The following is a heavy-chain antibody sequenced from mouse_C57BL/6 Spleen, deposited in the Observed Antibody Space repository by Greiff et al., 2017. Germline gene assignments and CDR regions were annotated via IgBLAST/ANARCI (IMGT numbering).Heavy chain of an antibody. D-gene: IGHD2-3*01. CDR3: ARGGGYSAWFAY. CDR1: GYTFTRYW. Sequence: VQLQESGAELVMPGASVKLSCKASGYTFTRYWMHWVKQRPGQGLEWIGEIDPSDSYTNYNQKFKGKSTLTVDKSSSTPYMQLSSLTSEDSAVDDCARGGGYSAWFAYWGQGTLVTVSA. V-gene: IGHV1-69*01. CDR2: IDPSDSYT. J-gene: IGHJ3*01.